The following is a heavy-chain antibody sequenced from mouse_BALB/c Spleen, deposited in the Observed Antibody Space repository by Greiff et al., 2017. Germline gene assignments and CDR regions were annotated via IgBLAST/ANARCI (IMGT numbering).Heavy chain of an antibody. J-gene: IGHJ4*01. CDR3: NARSTMIRDYAMDY. V-gene: IGHV14-4*02. Sequence: VQLQQSGAELVRSGASVKLSCTASGFNIKDYYMDWVKQRPEQGLEWIGWIDPENGDTEYAPKFQGKATMTADTSSNTAYLQLSSLTSEDTAVYYCNARSTMIRDYAMDYWGQGTSVTVSS. CDR2: IDPENGDT. D-gene: IGHD2-4*01. CDR1: GFNIKDYY.